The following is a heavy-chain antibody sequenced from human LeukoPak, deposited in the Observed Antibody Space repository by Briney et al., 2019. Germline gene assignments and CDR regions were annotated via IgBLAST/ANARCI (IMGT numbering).Heavy chain of an antibody. CDR3: ARGRQWLSAY. V-gene: IGHV3-21*01. CDR1: GFTFSSYS. D-gene: IGHD3-22*01. Sequence: GGSLRLSCAASGFTFSSYSMNWVRQAPGKGLGWVSSISSSSSYIYYADSVKGRFTISRDNAKNSLYLQMNSLRAEDTAAYYCARGRQWLSAYWGQGTLVTVSS. J-gene: IGHJ4*02. CDR2: ISSSSSYI.